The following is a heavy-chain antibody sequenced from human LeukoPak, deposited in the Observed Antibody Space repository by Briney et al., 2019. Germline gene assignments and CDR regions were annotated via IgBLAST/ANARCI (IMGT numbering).Heavy chain of an antibody. Sequence: SETLSLTCAVYGGSFSSYYLSWIRQPPGKGLEWIGYIYYSGSTNYNPSLKSRVTISVDTSKNQFSLKLSSVTAADTAVYYCARVGLQLWSGRAFDIWGQGTMVTVSS. CDR2: IYYSGST. CDR3: ARVGLQLWSGRAFDI. D-gene: IGHD3-3*01. CDR1: GGSFSSYY. V-gene: IGHV4-59*01. J-gene: IGHJ3*02.